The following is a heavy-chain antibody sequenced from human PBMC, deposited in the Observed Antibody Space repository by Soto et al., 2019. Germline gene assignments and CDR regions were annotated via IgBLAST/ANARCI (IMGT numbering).Heavy chain of an antibody. D-gene: IGHD2-15*01. CDR3: GKVLVGATGHTDSDS. V-gene: IGHV4-30-4*01. J-gene: IGHJ4*02. CDR2: IYYSGNT. CDR1: GGSISSGYYY. Sequence: SSETLSLTCSVSGGSISSGYYYWSWIRQPPGKGLEWIGNIYYSGNTYYNPSLKSRLIISIDTSKNQFSLKVGSVTAADTALYYCGKVLVGATGHTDSDSWGPGTLVTVSS.